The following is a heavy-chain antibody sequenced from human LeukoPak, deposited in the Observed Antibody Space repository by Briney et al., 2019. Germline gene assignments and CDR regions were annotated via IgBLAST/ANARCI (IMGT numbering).Heavy chain of an antibody. CDR2: ISGSGGST. V-gene: IGHV3-23*01. CDR3: AKDLEQLVRGYFDY. CDR1: GFTFSSYG. D-gene: IGHD6-6*01. Sequence: GRSLRLSCAASGFTFSSYGMHWVRQAPGKGLEWVSAISGSGGSTYYADSVKGRFTISRDNSKNTLYLQMNSLRAEDTAVYYCAKDLEQLVRGYFDYWGQGTLVTVSS. J-gene: IGHJ4*02.